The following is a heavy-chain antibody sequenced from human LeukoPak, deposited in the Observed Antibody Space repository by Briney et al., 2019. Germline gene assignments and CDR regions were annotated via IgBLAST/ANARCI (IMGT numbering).Heavy chain of an antibody. Sequence: GESLRLSCAASGFTFSSYGMHWVRQAPGKGLEWVAVISYDGSNKYYADSVKGRFTISRDNSKNTLYLQMNSLRAEDTAVYYCAKLVVVAARFDYWGQGTLVTVSS. CDR1: GFTFSSYG. J-gene: IGHJ4*02. V-gene: IGHV3-30*18. D-gene: IGHD2-15*01. CDR2: ISYDGSNK. CDR3: AKLVVVAARFDY.